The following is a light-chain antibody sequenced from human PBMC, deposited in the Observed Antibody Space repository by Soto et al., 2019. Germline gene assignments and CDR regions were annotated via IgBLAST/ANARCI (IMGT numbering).Light chain of an antibody. CDR2: GNS. CDR3: AAWDDTLNGWV. V-gene: IGLV1-44*01. Sequence: QSVLTQPPSASGAPGQRVTISCSGSNSNIGTDTVNWYQQVPGTAPKLLIYGNSQRPSWVPDRFSASKSATSASLAISGLQPEDESDYYCAAWDDTLNGWVFGGGTQLTVL. J-gene: IGLJ3*02. CDR1: NSNIGTDT.